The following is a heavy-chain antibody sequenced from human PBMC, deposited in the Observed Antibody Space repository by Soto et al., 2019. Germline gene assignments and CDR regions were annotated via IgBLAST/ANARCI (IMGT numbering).Heavy chain of an antibody. CDR3: ARTYHYDSLGKTYFYYGMDV. CDR2: IIPMLDSA. CDR1: GGTFDNYA. Sequence: QVQLVQSGAEVKQPGSSVKVSCKASGGTFDNYAITWVRQAPGQGLEWMAGIIPMLDSANYAEKFQDRVTITQDESTSTVYMEVSSLRSEDTAVYYCARTYHYDSLGKTYFYYGMDVWGQGTTVTVSS. D-gene: IGHD3-22*01. V-gene: IGHV1-69*05. J-gene: IGHJ6*02.